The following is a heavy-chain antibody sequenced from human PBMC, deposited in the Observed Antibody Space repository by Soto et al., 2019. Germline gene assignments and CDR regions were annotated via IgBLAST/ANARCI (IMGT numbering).Heavy chain of an antibody. D-gene: IGHD3-3*01. CDR3: AGYDVWNNYYYCGMDS. CDR1: GGSISSYY. J-gene: IGHJ6*02. V-gene: IGHV4-59*01. CDR2: IYYSGRN. Sequence: SETLSLTCTVSGGSISSYYWSWIRQPAGKGMEWIGNIYYSGRNNYNPSLKSRVTISVETSKNKFSLQLSSVTAAETAVYYCAGYDVWNNYYYCGMDSWGQGTTVTFSS.